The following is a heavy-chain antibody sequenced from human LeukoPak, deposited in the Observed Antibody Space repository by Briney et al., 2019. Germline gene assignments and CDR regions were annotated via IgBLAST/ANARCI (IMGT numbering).Heavy chain of an antibody. CDR1: GGSISSYY. D-gene: IGHD3-10*01. J-gene: IGHJ5*02. V-gene: IGHV4-59*01. Sequence: SETLSLTCTVSGGSISSYYWSWIRQPPGKGLEWIGYIYYSGSTNYNPSLKSRVTISVDTSKNQFSLKLSSVTAADTAVYYCARVLITMVRGVIIWFDPWGQGTLVTVSS. CDR2: IYYSGST. CDR3: ARVLITMVRGVIIWFDP.